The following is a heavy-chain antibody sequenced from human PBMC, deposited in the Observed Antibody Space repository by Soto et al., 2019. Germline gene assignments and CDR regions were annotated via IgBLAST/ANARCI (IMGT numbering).Heavy chain of an antibody. CDR1: GGTFSSYA. V-gene: IGHV1-69*13. CDR2: IIPIFGTA. CDR3: ANLGYCSSTSCPPGDY. D-gene: IGHD2-2*01. Sequence: ASVKVSCKASGGTFSSYAISWVRQAPGQGLEWMGGIIPIFGTANYAQKFQGRVTITADESTSTAYMELSSLRSEDTAVYYCANLGYCSSTSCPPGDYWGQGTLVTVSS. J-gene: IGHJ4*02.